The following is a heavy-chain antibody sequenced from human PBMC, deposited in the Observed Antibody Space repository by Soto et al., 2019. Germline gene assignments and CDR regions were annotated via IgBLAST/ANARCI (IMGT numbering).Heavy chain of an antibody. V-gene: IGHV1-69*13. D-gene: IGHD3-9*01. CDR3: ARDPDYYDILTGYYTPFDY. CDR2: IIRIFSTA. CDR1: GGTFSSYA. J-gene: IGHJ4*02. Sequence: EASVKVSCKASGGTFSSYAISWVRQAPGQGLEWMGGIIRIFSTANYAQKFQGRVTITADESTSTAYMELRSLRSDDTAVYYCARDPDYYDILTGYYTPFDYWGQGTLVTVSS.